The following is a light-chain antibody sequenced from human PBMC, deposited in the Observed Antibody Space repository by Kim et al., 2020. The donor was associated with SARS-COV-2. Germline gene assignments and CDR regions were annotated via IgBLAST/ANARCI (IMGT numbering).Light chain of an antibody. CDR2: DVF. CDR1: QSVYSY. J-gene: IGKJ4*01. Sequence: SLSPGERATLSCRASQSVYSYLAWYQQRPGQAPRLLIYDVFNRATGIPARFSGSGSGTDFTLTISSLEPEDFAVYYCQQRSDWPTFGGGTKVDIK. CDR3: QQRSDWPT. V-gene: IGKV3-11*01.